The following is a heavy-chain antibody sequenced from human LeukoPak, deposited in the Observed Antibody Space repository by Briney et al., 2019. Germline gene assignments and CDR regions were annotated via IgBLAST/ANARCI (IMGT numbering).Heavy chain of an antibody. J-gene: IGHJ6*02. Sequence: PSETLCLTCSVSGGSISSDYWAWIRQPPGKGLDWIGYMYYTGSTNYNPSLKSRVTIPLATSKKQFSLKLSSVTAADTAVYYCARVSVVYGMDVWGRGTTVTVSS. CDR1: GGSISSDY. CDR3: ARVSVVYGMDV. V-gene: IGHV4-59*01. CDR2: MYYTGST.